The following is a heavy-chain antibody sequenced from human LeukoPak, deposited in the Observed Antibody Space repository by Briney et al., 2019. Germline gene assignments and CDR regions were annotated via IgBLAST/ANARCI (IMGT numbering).Heavy chain of an antibody. Sequence: GGSLRLSCAAAGFTFSSFWMTWVRQAPGKGLEWVANIKQDGSEKYYVDSVRGRFTISRDNATNSLYLQMNSLRAEDTAVYYCARDLNYFDYWGQGTLVTVSS. CDR3: ARDLNYFDY. V-gene: IGHV3-7*01. CDR1: GFTFSSFW. CDR2: IKQDGSEK. J-gene: IGHJ4*02.